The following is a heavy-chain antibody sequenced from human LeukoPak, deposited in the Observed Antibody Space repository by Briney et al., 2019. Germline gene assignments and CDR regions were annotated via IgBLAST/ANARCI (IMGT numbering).Heavy chain of an antibody. V-gene: IGHV3-33*06. CDR2: IWYDGSNK. CDR1: GFTFSSYG. J-gene: IGHJ5*02. CDR3: AKDSGSYHNWFDP. Sequence: GGSLRLSCAASGFTFSSYGMHWVRQAPGKGLEWVAVIWYDGSNKYYADSVKGRFTISRDNSKNTLYLQMNSLRAEDTAVYYCAKDSGSYHNWFDPCGQRTLVTVSS. D-gene: IGHD1-26*01.